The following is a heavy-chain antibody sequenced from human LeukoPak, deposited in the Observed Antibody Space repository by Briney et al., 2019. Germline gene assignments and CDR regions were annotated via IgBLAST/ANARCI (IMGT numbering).Heavy chain of an antibody. CDR2: IRSNWSST. CDR1: GFTFSSYA. Sequence: GGSLRLSCSASGFTFSSYAMHWVRHAPGKGQEYVSAIRSNWSSTYYADSVNGRFTISREDSKNTLYIQMSSLRAEDTAVYYCVNSHPQNTIFGVSLGYWGQGTLVTVSS. V-gene: IGHV3-64*05. D-gene: IGHD3-3*01. J-gene: IGHJ4*02. CDR3: VNSHPQNTIFGVSLGY.